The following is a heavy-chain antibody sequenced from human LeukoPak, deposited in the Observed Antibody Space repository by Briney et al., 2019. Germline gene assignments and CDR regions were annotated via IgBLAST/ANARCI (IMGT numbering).Heavy chain of an antibody. CDR2: ILYDGSNK. J-gene: IGHJ4*02. V-gene: IGHV3-30-3*01. CDR3: ARVSGWRHFDY. Sequence: PGGSLRLSCAASGFTFSNAMHWVRQAPGKGLEWVAVILYDGSNKYYADSVKGRFTISRDNSKNTLYLQMNSLRAEDTAVYYCARVSGWRHFDYWGQGTLVTVSS. D-gene: IGHD6-19*01. CDR1: GFTFSNA.